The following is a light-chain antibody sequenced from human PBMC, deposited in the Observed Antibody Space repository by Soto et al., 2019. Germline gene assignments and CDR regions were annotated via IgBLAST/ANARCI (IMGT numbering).Light chain of an antibody. CDR3: CSYAGSYNLGV. CDR2: DVT. V-gene: IGLV2-11*01. Sequence: QSALTQPRSVSGSPGQSVTISCPGTSSDVGGYDFVSWYQQHPGKAPKLMIHDVTKRPSGVPDRFSGSKSGNSASLTISGLQAEDEADYYCCSYAGSYNLGVFGGGTKLTVL. J-gene: IGLJ3*02. CDR1: SSDVGGYDF.